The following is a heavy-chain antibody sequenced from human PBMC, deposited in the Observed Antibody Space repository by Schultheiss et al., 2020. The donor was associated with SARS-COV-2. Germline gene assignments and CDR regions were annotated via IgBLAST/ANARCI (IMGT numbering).Heavy chain of an antibody. CDR3: ARGLNGYSSGWYVDY. Sequence: SETLSLTCTVSGGSISSSSYYWGWIRQPPGKGLEWIGSIYYSGSTYYNPSLKSRVTISVDTSKNQFSLKLSSVTAADTAVYYCARGLNGYSSGWYVDYWGQGTLVTVAS. J-gene: IGHJ4*02. V-gene: IGHV4-39*07. CDR2: IYYSGST. CDR1: GGSISSSSYY. D-gene: IGHD6-19*01.